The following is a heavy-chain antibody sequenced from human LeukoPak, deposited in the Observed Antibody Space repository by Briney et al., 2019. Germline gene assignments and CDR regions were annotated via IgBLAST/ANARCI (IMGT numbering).Heavy chain of an antibody. CDR2: ISYSGNI. CDR3: ARDGEYCDSSGSYFDY. Sequence: PSETLSLTCTVSGGSVSGDPYYWSWIRQPPGKGPEWIGHISYSGNINSNPSLRSRVTASVDTSKNQFSLKLSSVTAADTAVYYCARDGEYCDSSGSYFDYWGQGTAVTVSS. D-gene: IGHD3-22*01. V-gene: IGHV4-61*01. CDR1: GGSVSGDPYY. J-gene: IGHJ4*02.